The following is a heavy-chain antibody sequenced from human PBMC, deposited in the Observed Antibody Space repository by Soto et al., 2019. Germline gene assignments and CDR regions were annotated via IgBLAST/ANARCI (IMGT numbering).Heavy chain of an antibody. CDR2: IYYSGST. V-gene: IGHV4-59*02. CDR1: GGSVSGYY. Sequence: SETLSLTCTVSGGSVSGYYWSWIRQTPGKGLEWMGYIYYSGSTNYNPSLKSRVTISLNTSKNQFSLTVNTVTAADTGVYYCARYHGGWATVDYWGQGTLVTVSS. CDR3: ARYHGGWATVDY. D-gene: IGHD6-19*01. J-gene: IGHJ4*02.